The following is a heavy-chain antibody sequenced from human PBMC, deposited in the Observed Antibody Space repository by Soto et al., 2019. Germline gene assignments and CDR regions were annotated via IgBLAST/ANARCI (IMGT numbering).Heavy chain of an antibody. CDR2: IIPIFGTA. CDR1: GGTFSSYS. CDR3: ARYGDYYYFDY. Sequence: SVKVSCKASGGTFSSYSISWVLQAPGQGLEWMGGIIPIFGTANYAQKFQGRVTITADESTSTAYMELSSLRSEDTAVYYCARYGDYYYFDYWGQGTLVTVSS. J-gene: IGHJ4*02. V-gene: IGHV1-69*13. D-gene: IGHD4-17*01.